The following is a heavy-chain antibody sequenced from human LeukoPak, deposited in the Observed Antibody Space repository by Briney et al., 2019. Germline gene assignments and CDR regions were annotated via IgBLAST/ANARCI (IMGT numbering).Heavy chain of an antibody. D-gene: IGHD5-12*01. V-gene: IGHV5-51*01. CDR3: ARWGGGYSGYDGDY. J-gene: IGHJ4*02. CDR1: GYSFHTYW. CDR2: IFPSDSDT. Sequence: GESLKISCKGSGYSFHTYWIGWVRQMPGKGLEWMGIIFPSDSDTKYSPSFHGQVTISADKSIKTAYLQWNSLKPSDTAIYYCARWGGGYSGYDGDYWGRGTLVTVSS.